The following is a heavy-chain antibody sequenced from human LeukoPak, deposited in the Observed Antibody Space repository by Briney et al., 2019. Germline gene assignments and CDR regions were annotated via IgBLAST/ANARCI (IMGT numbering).Heavy chain of an antibody. Sequence: SETLSLTCTVSGYSISSGYYWGWIRQPPGKGLEWIGSIYHSGSTCYNPSLKSRVTISVDTSKNQFSLKLSSVTAADTAVYYCARSSITIFGVVLDYWGQGTLVTVSS. D-gene: IGHD3-3*01. J-gene: IGHJ4*02. CDR3: ARSSITIFGVVLDY. CDR1: GYSISSGYY. CDR2: IYHSGST. V-gene: IGHV4-38-2*02.